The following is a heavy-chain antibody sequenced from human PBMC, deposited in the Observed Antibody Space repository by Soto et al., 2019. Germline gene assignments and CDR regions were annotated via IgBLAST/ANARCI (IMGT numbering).Heavy chain of an antibody. CDR1: GFLLSTSGVG. CDR2: IYWNDDK. Sequence: SGPTLVNPTQTLTLTCTFSGFLLSTSGVGVGWIRQPPGKALEWLALIYWNDDKRYSPSLKSRLTITKDTSKNQVVLTMTNMDPVDTATYYCAHRLLRFLEWPQAFDIWGPGTTAPVSS. CDR3: AHRLLRFLEWPQAFDI. D-gene: IGHD3-3*01. V-gene: IGHV2-5*01. J-gene: IGHJ3*02.